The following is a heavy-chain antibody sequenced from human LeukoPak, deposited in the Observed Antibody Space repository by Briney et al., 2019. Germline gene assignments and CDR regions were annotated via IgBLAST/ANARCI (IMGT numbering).Heavy chain of an antibody. CDR1: GFTFTTYW. J-gene: IGHJ5*02. V-gene: IGHV3-74*01. Sequence: GGSLRLSCVASGFTFTTYWMHWVRQAPGKGLVWVSRINGDGSNSNYADSVKGRFTISRDNSKNTLYLQMNSLRAEDTAVYYCAKDLGYCSSTSCQNWFDPWGQGTLVTVSS. D-gene: IGHD2-2*03. CDR2: INGDGSNS. CDR3: AKDLGYCSSTSCQNWFDP.